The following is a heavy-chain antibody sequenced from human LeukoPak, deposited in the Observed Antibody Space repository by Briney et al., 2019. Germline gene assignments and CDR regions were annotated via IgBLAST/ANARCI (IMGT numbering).Heavy chain of an antibody. D-gene: IGHD5-18*01. CDR2: ISSSSSYI. CDR3: AGYLVDTAMEYYYYYGMDV. V-gene: IGHV3-21*01. Sequence: GGSLRLSCAASGFTFSSYSMNWVRQAPGKGLEWVSSISSSSSYIYYADSVKGRFTISRDNAKNSLYLQMNSLRAEDTAVHYCAGYLVDTAMEYYYYYGMDVWGQGTTVTVSS. CDR1: GFTFSSYS. J-gene: IGHJ6*02.